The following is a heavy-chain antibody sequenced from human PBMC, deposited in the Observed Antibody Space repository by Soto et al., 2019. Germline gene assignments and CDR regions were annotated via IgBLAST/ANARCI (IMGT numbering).Heavy chain of an antibody. Sequence: QVQLVQSGAEVKKPGASVKVSCKASGYTFTSYDINWVRQATGQGLEWMGWMNPNSGNTGYAQKFQGRVTMTRNTSISTAYMQLSSLRSEDTSVYYCARWPDGYYYYGMDVWGHGTTVTVSS. CDR1: GYTFTSYD. CDR3: ARWPDGYYYYGMDV. CDR2: MNPNSGNT. J-gene: IGHJ6*02. V-gene: IGHV1-8*01.